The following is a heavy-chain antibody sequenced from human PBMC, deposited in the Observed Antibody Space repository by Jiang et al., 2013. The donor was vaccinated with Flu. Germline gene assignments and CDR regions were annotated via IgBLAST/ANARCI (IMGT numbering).Heavy chain of an antibody. CDR2: IYYSGST. CDR3: AREGRGSSSSLRYGMDV. V-gene: IGHV4-61*01. Sequence: VQLVESGPGLVKPSETLSLTCTVSGGSVSSGSYYWSWIRQPPGKGLEWIGYIYYSGSTNYNPSLKSRVTISVDTSKNQFSLKLSSVTAADTAVYYCAREGRGSSSSLRYGMDVWGRRDHGHRLL. CDR1: GGSVSSGSYY. J-gene: IGHJ6*02. D-gene: IGHD6-6*01.